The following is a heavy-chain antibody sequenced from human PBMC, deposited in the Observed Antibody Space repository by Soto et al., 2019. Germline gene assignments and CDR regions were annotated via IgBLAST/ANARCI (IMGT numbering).Heavy chain of an antibody. Sequence: SETLSLTCAVSGGLISSGNWWTWVRQAPGKGLEWIGEIYHSGSTKYNPSLKSRVTMSVDKSKNQFSLKLNSVTAADTAVYYCARKRDDGGWYYFDYWGQGTLVTVSS. D-gene: IGHD6-19*01. CDR1: GGLISSGNW. CDR3: ARKRDDGGWYYFDY. CDR2: IYHSGST. V-gene: IGHV4-4*02. J-gene: IGHJ4*02.